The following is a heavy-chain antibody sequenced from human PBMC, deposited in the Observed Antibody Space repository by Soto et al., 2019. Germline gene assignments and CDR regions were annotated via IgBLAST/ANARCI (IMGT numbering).Heavy chain of an antibody. V-gene: IGHV4-59*01. CDR2: IYYSGST. CDR3: ARDSSVGATPTPGRYGMDV. CDR1: GGSISSYY. J-gene: IGHJ6*02. Sequence: PSETLSLTCTVSGGSISSYYWSWIRKPPGKGLEWIGYIYYSGSTNYNPSLKSRVTISVDTSKNQFSLKLSSVTAADTAVYYCARDSSVGATPTPGRYGMDVWGQGTTVTVSS. D-gene: IGHD1-26*01.